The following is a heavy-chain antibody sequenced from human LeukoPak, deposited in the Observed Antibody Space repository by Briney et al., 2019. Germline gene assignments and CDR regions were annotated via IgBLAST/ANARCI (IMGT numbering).Heavy chain of an antibody. D-gene: IGHD2-2*02. CDR3: ARAAPYCSSTSCYSDY. J-gene: IGHJ4*02. V-gene: IGHV3-21*01. CDR1: GFAFNFYA. Sequence: GGSLRLSCAASGFAFNFYAMTWVRQAPGKGLEWVSSISSSSSYIYYADSVKGRFTISRDNAKNSLYLQMNSLRAEDTAVYYCARAAPYCSSTSCYSDYWGQGTLVTVSS. CDR2: ISSSSSYI.